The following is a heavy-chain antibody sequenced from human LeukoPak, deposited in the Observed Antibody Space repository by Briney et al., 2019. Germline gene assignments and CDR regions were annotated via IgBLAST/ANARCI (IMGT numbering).Heavy chain of an antibody. Sequence: PSVKVSCKASGYTFTNYAISWVRQAPGQGLEWMGWISAYNTNTNYAQNLQGRVTMTTATSASTAYMELRSLRSDDTAVYYCARVVVGESVVPIAGYFDYWGQGTLVIVSS. CDR1: GYTFTNYA. J-gene: IGHJ4*02. CDR2: ISAYNTNT. V-gene: IGHV1-18*01. D-gene: IGHD2-2*01. CDR3: ARVVVGESVVPIAGYFDY.